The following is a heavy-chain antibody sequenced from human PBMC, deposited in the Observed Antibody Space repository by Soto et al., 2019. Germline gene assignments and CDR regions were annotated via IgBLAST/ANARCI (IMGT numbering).Heavy chain of an antibody. V-gene: IGHV1-69*12. CDR3: ARSRIAVADHYYCDGMDV. CDR1: GGTFSSYA. J-gene: IGHJ6*02. D-gene: IGHD6-19*01. Sequence: QVQLVQSGAEVKKHGSSVKVSCKASGGTFSSYAISWVRQAPGQGLAWMGGIIPIFGTANYAQKLQGRVTITADESTSTAYMELSSLRSEDTAVYYCARSRIAVADHYYCDGMDVWGQGTTVTVSS. CDR2: IIPIFGTA.